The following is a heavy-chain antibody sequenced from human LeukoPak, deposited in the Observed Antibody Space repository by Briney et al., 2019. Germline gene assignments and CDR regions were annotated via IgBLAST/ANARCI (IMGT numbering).Heavy chain of an antibody. D-gene: IGHD2-15*01. CDR3: ATTMGYLDYCSGGTCYSMLD. J-gene: IGHJ4*02. CDR1: GGTFSTYA. CDR2: IIPISGSA. V-gene: IGHV1-69*05. Sequence: SVKVSCKASGGTFSTYAISWVRQAPGQGLECMGGIIPISGSAKYTQKLQGRVTITTDESTNTAYMELRSLRSEDTAVYYCATTMGYLDYCSGGTCYSMLDWGQGTLVTVFS.